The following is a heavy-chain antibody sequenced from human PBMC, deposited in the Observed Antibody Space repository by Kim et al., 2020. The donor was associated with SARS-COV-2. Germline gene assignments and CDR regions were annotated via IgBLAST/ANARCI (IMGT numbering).Heavy chain of an antibody. J-gene: IGHJ4*02. D-gene: IGHD1-26*01. CDR3: ARGRGGGYWGFY. CDR1: GGSISSSNW. CDR2: IYHSRGT. V-gene: IGHV4-4*02. Sequence: SETLSLTCAVSGGSISSSNWWSWVSQPPGKGLEWIGEIYHSRGTNYNPSLKSRVTISVDKSKNQFSLKLSSVTAADTSVYYCARGRGGGYWGFYWGQGTLVTVSS.